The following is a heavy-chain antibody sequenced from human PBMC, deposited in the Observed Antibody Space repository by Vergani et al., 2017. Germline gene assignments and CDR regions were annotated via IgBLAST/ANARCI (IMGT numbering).Heavy chain of an antibody. J-gene: IGHJ5*02. CDR2: IRYDGSNK. CDR1: GFTFSSYG. D-gene: IGHD3-9*01. CDR3: AKDRYYDILTGYYH. V-gene: IGHV3-30*02. Sequence: QVQLVESGGGVVQPGGSLRLSCAASGFTFSSYGMHWVRQAPGKGLEWVAFIRYDGSNKYYADSVKGRFTISRDKSKNTLYLQMNSLRAEDTAVYYCAKDRYYDILTGYYHWGQGTLVTVSS.